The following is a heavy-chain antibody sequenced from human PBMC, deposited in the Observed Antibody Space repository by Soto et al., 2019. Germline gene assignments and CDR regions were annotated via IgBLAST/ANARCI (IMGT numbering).Heavy chain of an antibody. CDR1: GVSFTGHF. CDR2: VSHSGNT. J-gene: IGHJ4*02. CDR3: ARAKFESTGWHQFDI. V-gene: IGHV4-34*02. Sequence: QVHLEQRGAGLLKPSETLSLTCTVSGVSFTGHFWSWVRQPPGKGLEWIGEVSHSGNTKYYPSLKSRVTLSVDSSKNQISLALTSVTAADTAVYYCARAKFESTGWHQFDIWGQGTLVTVSS. D-gene: IGHD7-27*01.